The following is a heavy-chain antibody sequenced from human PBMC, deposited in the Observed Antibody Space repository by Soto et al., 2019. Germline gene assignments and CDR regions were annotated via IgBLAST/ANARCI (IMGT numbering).Heavy chain of an antibody. CDR1: GFTFNDYW. CDR3: ARKLNYKYDMDI. D-gene: IGHD4-4*01. V-gene: IGHV3-74*01. Sequence: EVQLVESGGGLVQPGGSLRLSCVASGFTFNDYWMHWVRQAPGKGLVWVSRLNSDGSSGYYGDSMKGRFTISRDNAKNTLYLQINSMRDEDTAGYYCARKLNYKYDMDIWGQGTTVTVSS. J-gene: IGHJ6*03. CDR2: LNSDGSSG.